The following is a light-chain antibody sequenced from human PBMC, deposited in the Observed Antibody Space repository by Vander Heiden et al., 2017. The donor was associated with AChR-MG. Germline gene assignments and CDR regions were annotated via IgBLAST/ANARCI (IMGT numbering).Light chain of an antibody. CDR2: DVD. V-gene: IGLV2-11*01. J-gene: IGLJ2*01. Sequence: QSALTQPRSVSGSPGQSVTISCTGTSSDVGAYNYVSWYQHHPGTAPKLMIYDVDKRPSGVPDRFSGSKSGNTASLTISGLQAEDEADYYCCSYAGRYTSVFGGGTKVTVL. CDR1: SSDVGAYNY. CDR3: CSYAGRYTSV.